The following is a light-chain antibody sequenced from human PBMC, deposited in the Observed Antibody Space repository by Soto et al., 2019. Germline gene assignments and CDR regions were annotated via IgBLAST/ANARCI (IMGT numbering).Light chain of an antibody. CDR1: SSNIGAGYD. J-gene: IGLJ1*01. CDR2: ANA. V-gene: IGLV1-40*01. CDR3: QSYDSSLSGYF. Sequence: QSVLTQPPSVSGAPGKRVTISCTGSSSNIGAGYDVHWYQQLPGTAPKPLIYANANRPSGVPGRFSGSKSGTSASLAITGLQAEDEADYYCQSYDSSLSGYFFGTGNKVTVL.